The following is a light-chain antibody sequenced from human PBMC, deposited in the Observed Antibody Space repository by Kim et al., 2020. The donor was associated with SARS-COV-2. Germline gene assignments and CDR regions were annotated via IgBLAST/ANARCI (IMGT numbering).Light chain of an antibody. CDR1: QSVDRW. V-gene: IGKV1-5*01. CDR3: QQYSTYSYS. CDR2: DAT. Sequence: SASRGDRVSITWRASQSVDRWLAWYQQRPGKAPKLLIYDATDLKSGVPSRFSGRGSGTEFALTITSLQPDDFGTYYCQQYSTYSYSLGQGTKLEI. J-gene: IGKJ2*03.